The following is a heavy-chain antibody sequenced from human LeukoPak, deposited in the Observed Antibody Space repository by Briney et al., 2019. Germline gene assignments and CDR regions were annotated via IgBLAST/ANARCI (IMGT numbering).Heavy chain of an antibody. CDR3: AKGVASTWNGDTWFDP. CDR1: GFTSSSYA. V-gene: IGHV3-23*01. CDR2: ISGFGGGGST. D-gene: IGHD1-1*01. J-gene: IGHJ5*02. Sequence: GGSLRLSCAASGFTSSSYAMNWVRQAPGKGLEWVSAISGFGGGGSTYYADSVKGRFTISRDNSKNTLYLQMGSLRAEDTAVYNCAKGVASTWNGDTWFDPWGQGTLVTVSS.